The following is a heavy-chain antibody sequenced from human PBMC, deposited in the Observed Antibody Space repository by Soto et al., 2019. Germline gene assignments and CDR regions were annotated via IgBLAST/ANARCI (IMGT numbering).Heavy chain of an antibody. V-gene: IGHV1-18*01. CDR1: GYTFTSYG. Sequence: QVQLVQSGAEVKKPGASVKVSCKASGYTFTSYGISWVRQAPGQGLEWMGWISPYNGNTNYAQKLQGRVTMTTDTSTSTTYIELRSLRSDDTAVYHWARAPYGDRSFDYWGQGTLVTVSS. CDR2: ISPYNGNT. CDR3: ARAPYGDRSFDY. D-gene: IGHD2-21*02. J-gene: IGHJ4*02.